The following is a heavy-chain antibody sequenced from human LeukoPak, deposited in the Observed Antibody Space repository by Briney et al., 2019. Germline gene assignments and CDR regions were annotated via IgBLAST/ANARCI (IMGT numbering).Heavy chain of an antibody. CDR1: GGSFSGYF. V-gene: IGHV4-34*01. CDR2: IYPSGNT. J-gene: IGHJ4*02. CDR3: ARDGVVTMELDY. D-gene: IGHD3-3*01. Sequence: LETLSLTCAVYGGSFSGYFWGWIRQPPGKALEWIGRIYPSGNTNYNPSLKSRVSISLDTSKNQFSLNLKSVTAADTAMYYCARDGVVTMELDYWGQGTLVTVSS.